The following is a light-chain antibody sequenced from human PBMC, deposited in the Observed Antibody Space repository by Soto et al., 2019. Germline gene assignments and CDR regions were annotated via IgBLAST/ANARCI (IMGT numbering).Light chain of an antibody. J-gene: IGKJ3*01. CDR2: DAS. CDR1: QSVSSS. Sequence: EIVLTQSPDTLSLTAGERATLSCRASQSVSSSLAWYQQIPGQAPRLLIYDASNRATGIPARFSGSGSGTDFTLTISSLEPEDFAVYYGQQRSNWPPEVTFGPGTKVDIK. CDR3: QQRSNWPPEVT. V-gene: IGKV3-11*01.